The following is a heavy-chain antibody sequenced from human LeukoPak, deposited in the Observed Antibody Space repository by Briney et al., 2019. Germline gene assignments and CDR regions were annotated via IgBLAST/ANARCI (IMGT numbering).Heavy chain of an antibody. CDR3: ARDLGFWSGPDY. CDR1: GGSISSYY. Sequence: SETLSLTCTVSGGSISSYYWSWIRQPAGEGLQWIGRIYSSGSTNYNPSLRSRVTMSVDTSKNQFSLGLSSVTAADTAVYYCARDLGFWSGPDYWGQGTLVTVSS. D-gene: IGHD3-3*01. V-gene: IGHV4-4*07. CDR2: IYSSGST. J-gene: IGHJ4*02.